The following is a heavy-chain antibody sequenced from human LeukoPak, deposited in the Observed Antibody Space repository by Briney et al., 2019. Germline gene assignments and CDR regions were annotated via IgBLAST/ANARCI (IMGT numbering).Heavy chain of an antibody. CDR1: GFIFSSSA. J-gene: IGHJ6*02. CDR2: ISGGGDDT. CDR3: AKDSRESSGHFPYYYYYHYGLDV. Sequence: GGSLRLSCAVSGFIFSSSAMSWVRQAPGKGLEWVSAISGGGDDTSYADSARGRFTVSRDNSKNTLYLQMNSLRAEDTAVYYCAKDSRESSGHFPYYYYYHYGLDVWGQGTTVTISS. D-gene: IGHD3-22*01. V-gene: IGHV3-23*01.